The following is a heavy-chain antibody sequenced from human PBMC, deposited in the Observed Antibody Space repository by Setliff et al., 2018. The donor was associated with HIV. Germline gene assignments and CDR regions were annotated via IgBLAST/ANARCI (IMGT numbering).Heavy chain of an antibody. J-gene: IGHJ4*02. CDR1: GGSISTNYW. D-gene: IGHD1-26*01. V-gene: IGHV4-4*02. Sequence: SETLSLTCAVSGGSISTNYWWSWVRQPPGKGLEWIGEIYHGGYTNYNPSLKSRATISVDKSKNHFSLKLTSVTAADTAVYYCAREGEILVGATAAYFDNWGQGTLVPVSS. CDR3: AREGEILVGATAAYFDN. CDR2: IYHGGYT.